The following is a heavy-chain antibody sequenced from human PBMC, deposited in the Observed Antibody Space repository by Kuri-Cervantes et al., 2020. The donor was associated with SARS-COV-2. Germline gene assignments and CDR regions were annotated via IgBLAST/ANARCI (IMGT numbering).Heavy chain of an antibody. J-gene: IGHJ6*02. D-gene: IGHD3-10*01. CDR3: ARDLDYYGSGKEYGMDV. CDR2: INPDGSYT. V-gene: IGHV3-74*01. CDR1: GFTFSGHW. Sequence: GESLKISCAASGFTFSGHWIHWVRQAPGKGLVWVSRINPDGSYTNNADSVKGRFTLSRDNAKNTLYLQMNSLRAEDTAVYYCARDLDYYGSGKEYGMDVWGQGTTVTVSS.